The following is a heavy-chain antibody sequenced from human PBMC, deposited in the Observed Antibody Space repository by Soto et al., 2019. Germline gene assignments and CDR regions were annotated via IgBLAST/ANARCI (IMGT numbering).Heavy chain of an antibody. Sequence: SETLSLTCAVYGGSFSGYYWSWIRQPPGKGLEWIGEINHSGSTNYNPSLKSRVTISVDTSKNQFSLKLSSVTAADTAVYYCERGMGSWSPRNWFDPWGQGTLVTVSS. J-gene: IGHJ5*02. CDR1: GGSFSGYY. V-gene: IGHV4-34*01. D-gene: IGHD6-13*01. CDR3: ERGMGSWSPRNWFDP. CDR2: INHSGST.